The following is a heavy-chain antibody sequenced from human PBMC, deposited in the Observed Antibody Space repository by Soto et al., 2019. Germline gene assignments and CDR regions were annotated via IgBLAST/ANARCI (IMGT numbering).Heavy chain of an antibody. CDR3: ARDGEGDCSSTSCYDDFDI. CDR1: GFTVSSNY. CDR2: IYSGGST. Sequence: GGSLRLSCAASGFTVSSNYMSWVRQAPGKGLEWVSVIYSGGSTYYADSVKGRFTISRDNSKNTLYLQMNSLRAEDTAVYYCARDGEGDCSSTSCYDDFDIWGQGTMVTVSS. D-gene: IGHD2-2*01. J-gene: IGHJ3*02. V-gene: IGHV3-66*01.